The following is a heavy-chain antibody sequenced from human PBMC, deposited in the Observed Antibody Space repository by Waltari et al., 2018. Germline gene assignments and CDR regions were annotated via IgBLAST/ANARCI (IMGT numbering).Heavy chain of an antibody. D-gene: IGHD5-12*01. CDR1: GGSVTSSHW. V-gene: IGHV4-4*02. CDR2: MYHSGTT. CDR3: VRDNRWAEVGFRYFQF. J-gene: IGHJ1*01. Sequence: QVQLQESGPGLVKPSGTLSLPCAVSGGSVTSSHWWSWVRQAPGKGLEWIGEMYHSGTTNYNPLLKSRVTMSLDRAKNQFSLKLSSVTAADTAVYYCVRDNRWAEVGFRYFQFWGQGTLVTVSS.